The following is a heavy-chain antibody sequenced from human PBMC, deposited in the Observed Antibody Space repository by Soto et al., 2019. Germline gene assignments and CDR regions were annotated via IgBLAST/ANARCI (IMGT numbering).Heavy chain of an antibody. CDR1: GFTFSSYA. CDR2: ISGSGGST. V-gene: IGHV3-23*01. CDR3: AKTKSGYSSGWYPLLLDY. Sequence: EVQLLESGGGLVQPGGSLRLSCAASGFTFSSYAMSWVRQAPGKGLEWVSAISGSGGSTYYADSVKGRFTISRDNSKNPLYLQMNSLRAEDTAVYYCAKTKSGYSSGWYPLLLDYWGQGTLVTVSS. J-gene: IGHJ4*02. D-gene: IGHD6-19*01.